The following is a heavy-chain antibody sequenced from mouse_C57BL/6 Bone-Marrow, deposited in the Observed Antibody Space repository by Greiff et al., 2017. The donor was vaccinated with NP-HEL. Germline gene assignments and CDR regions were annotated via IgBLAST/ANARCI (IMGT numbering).Heavy chain of an antibody. CDR2: IYPGNGNT. D-gene: IGHD4-1*01. V-gene: IGHV14-3*01. Sequence: VQLKESVAELVRPGASVKLSCTASGFNIKNTYMHWVKQRPEQGLEWIGRIYPGNGNTKYAPKFQGKATITADTTANTAYLQLSSLTSEDTAIYCCARGEGANFSFAYWGQGTLVTVSA. CDR3: ARGEGANFSFAY. CDR1: GFNIKNTY. J-gene: IGHJ3*01.